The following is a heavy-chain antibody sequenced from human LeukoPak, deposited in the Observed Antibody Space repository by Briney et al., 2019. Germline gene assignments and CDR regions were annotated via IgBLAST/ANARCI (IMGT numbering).Heavy chain of an antibody. J-gene: IGHJ4*02. CDR2: VYYSGST. D-gene: IGHD3-22*01. CDR3: ARHYYYDTSYFRC. V-gene: IGHV4-59*04. CDR1: GGSISSFY. Sequence: KPSETLSLTCTVSGGSISSFYWSWIRQPPGKGLEWIGTVYYSGSTYYNPSLKSRVTISVDTSKNQFSLRLSSVTAADTAVYYCARHYYYDTSYFRCWGQGTLVTVSS.